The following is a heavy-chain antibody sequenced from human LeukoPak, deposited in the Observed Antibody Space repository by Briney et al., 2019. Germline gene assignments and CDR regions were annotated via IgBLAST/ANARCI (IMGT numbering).Heavy chain of an antibody. V-gene: IGHV3-7*01. CDR1: GFTFTSYW. CDR3: ARDHRFGGVPHWFDP. D-gene: IGHD3-16*01. J-gene: IGHJ5*02. Sequence: PGGSLRLSCAASGFTFTSYWLSWVRQAAGKGLQWVANINQDRSEIHYVDSVKGRFTISRDNAENSVYLQMSSLRADDTAVYFCARDHRFGGVPHWFDPWGQGALVTVSS. CDR2: INQDRSEI.